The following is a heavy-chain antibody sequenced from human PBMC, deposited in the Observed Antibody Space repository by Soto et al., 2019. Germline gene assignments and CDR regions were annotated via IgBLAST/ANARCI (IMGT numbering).Heavy chain of an antibody. V-gene: IGHV3-23*01. CDR3: AKGGELLYYYGMDV. D-gene: IGHD1-7*01. Sequence: LRLSCAASGFTFSSYAMSWVRQAPGKGLEWVSAISGSGGSTYYADSVKGRFTISRDNSKNTLYLQMNSLRAEDTAVYYCAKGGELLYYYGMDVWGQGTTVTVSS. CDR1: GFTFSSYA. CDR2: ISGSGGST. J-gene: IGHJ6*02.